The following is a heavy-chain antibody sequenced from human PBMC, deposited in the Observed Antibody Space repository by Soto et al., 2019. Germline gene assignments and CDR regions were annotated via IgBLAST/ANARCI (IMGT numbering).Heavy chain of an antibody. CDR2: VYWDDDK. Sequence: QITLRESGPALVKPTQTLTLTCTFSGFSLNSRGVGVGWVRQPPGKALEWLAIVYWDDDKRYRPSLRSRLSIRKDTPKNQVVLTLTNTDPVDTATYYCVHRGRVDETGMGFDFWGQGSLVTVSS. CDR1: GFSLNSRGVG. D-gene: IGHD3-9*01. J-gene: IGHJ4*02. V-gene: IGHV2-5*02. CDR3: VHRGRVDETGMGFDF.